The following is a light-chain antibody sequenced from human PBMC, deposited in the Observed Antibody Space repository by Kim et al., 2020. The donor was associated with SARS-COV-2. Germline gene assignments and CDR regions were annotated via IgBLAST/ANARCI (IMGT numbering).Light chain of an antibody. CDR3: SSYAGLGTGV. CDR1: SSLVAAYNY. J-gene: IGLJ3*02. V-gene: IGLV2-14*03. Sequence: QSALTQPASVSGSPGQSITISCTGTSSLVAAYNYVSWYQQHPGEAPKLMIYDVSYRPSGVSNRFSGSKSGNTASLTISGLQAEDEADYYCSSYAGLGTGVFGGGTQLTVL. CDR2: DVS.